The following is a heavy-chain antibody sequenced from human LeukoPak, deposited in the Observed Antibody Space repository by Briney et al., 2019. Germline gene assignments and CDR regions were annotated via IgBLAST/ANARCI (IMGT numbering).Heavy chain of an antibody. CDR2: ISYDGSNK. CDR3: AKDRDYYDSSGYFDY. D-gene: IGHD3-22*01. J-gene: IGHJ4*02. V-gene: IGHV3-30*18. CDR1: GFTFSSYG. Sequence: PGRSLRLSCAASGFTFSSYGMHWVRQAPGKGLEWVAVISYDGSNKYYADSVKGRSTISRDNSKNTLYLQMNSLRAEDTAVYYCAKDRDYYDSSGYFDYWGQGTLVTVSS.